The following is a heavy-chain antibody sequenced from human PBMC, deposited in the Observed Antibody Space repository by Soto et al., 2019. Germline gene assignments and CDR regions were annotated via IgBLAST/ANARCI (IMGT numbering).Heavy chain of an antibody. J-gene: IGHJ6*02. Sequence: SETLSLTCTVSGGSISSGGYYWSWIRQHPGKGLEWIGYIYYSGSTYYNPSLKSRVTISVDTSKNQFSLKLSSVTAADTAVYYCARDRGGYCTNGVCLGMDVWGQGTTVTVSS. V-gene: IGHV4-31*03. D-gene: IGHD2-8*01. CDR2: IYYSGST. CDR3: ARDRGGYCTNGVCLGMDV. CDR1: GGSISSGGYY.